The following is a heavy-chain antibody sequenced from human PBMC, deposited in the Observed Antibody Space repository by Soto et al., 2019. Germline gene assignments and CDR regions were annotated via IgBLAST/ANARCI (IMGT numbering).Heavy chain of an antibody. CDR3: ARESYSSGSRYYYYGMDV. CDR2: IYSCGST. D-gene: IGHD6-19*01. J-gene: IGHJ6*02. V-gene: IGHV3-66*03. Sequence: PGGSLRLSCAASVLTVSSNYMSWVRQAPGKGLEWVSVIYSCGSTYYADSVKGRFTISRDNSKNTLYLQMDSLRAEDTAVYYCARESYSSGSRYYYYGMDVWGQGTTVTVSS. CDR1: VLTVSSNY.